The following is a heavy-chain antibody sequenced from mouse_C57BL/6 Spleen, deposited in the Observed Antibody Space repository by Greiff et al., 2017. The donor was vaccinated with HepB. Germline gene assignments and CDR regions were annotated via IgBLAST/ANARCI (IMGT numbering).Heavy chain of an antibody. Sequence: EVQGVESGGGLVKPGGSLKLSCAASGFTFSSYAMSWVRQTPEKRLEWVATISDGGSYTYYPDNVKGRFTISRDNAKNNLYLQMSHLKSEDTAMYYCERGGAAWFAYWGQGTLVTVSA. V-gene: IGHV5-4*01. CDR2: ISDGGSYT. J-gene: IGHJ3*01. CDR1: GFTFSSYA. CDR3: ERGGAAWFAY.